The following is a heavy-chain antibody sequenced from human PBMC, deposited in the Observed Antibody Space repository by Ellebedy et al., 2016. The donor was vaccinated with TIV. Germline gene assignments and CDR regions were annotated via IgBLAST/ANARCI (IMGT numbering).Heavy chain of an antibody. V-gene: IGHV4-59*01. Sequence: GSLRLXXTVSGGSISSYYWSWIRQPPGKGLEWIGYIYYSGSTNYNPSLKSRVTISVDTSKNQFSLKLSSVTAADTAVYYCATTYYYDSRGYYVLDYWGQGTLVTVSS. D-gene: IGHD3-22*01. J-gene: IGHJ4*02. CDR1: GGSISSYY. CDR2: IYYSGST. CDR3: ATTYYYDSRGYYVLDY.